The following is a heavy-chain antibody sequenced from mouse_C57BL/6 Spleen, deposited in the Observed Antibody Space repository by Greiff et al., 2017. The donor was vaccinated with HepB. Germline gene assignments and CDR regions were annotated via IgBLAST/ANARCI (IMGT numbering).Heavy chain of an antibody. CDR2: ISSGGSYT. V-gene: IGHV5-6*01. J-gene: IGHJ2*01. Sequence: EVMLVESGGDLVKPGGSLKLSCAASGFTFSSYGMSWVRQTPDKRLEWVATISSGGSYTYYPDSVKGRFTISRDNAKNTLYLQRSSLKSEDTAMYYCARHASYYGSDYWGQGTTLTVSS. CDR1: GFTFSSYG. D-gene: IGHD2-9*01. CDR3: ARHASYYGSDY.